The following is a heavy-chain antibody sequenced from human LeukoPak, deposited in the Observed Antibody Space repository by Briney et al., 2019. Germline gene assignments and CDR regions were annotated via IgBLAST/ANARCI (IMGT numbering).Heavy chain of an antibody. Sequence: SETLCLTCTVSGGSISSGNWWSWVRQPPGKGLEWFGEILHTGNTNYNPSLKSRVTISVDKSNNQFSLKLSSVTAADTAVYYCARNGHYSLDYWGQGTLVTVSS. CDR1: GGSISSGNW. D-gene: IGHD3-10*01. CDR2: ILHTGNT. V-gene: IGHV4-4*02. J-gene: IGHJ4*02. CDR3: ARNGHYSLDY.